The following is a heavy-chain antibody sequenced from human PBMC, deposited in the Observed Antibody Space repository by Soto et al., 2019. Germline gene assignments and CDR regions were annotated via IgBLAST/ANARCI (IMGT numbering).Heavy chain of an antibody. CDR3: ATSSSSSFYYFDY. CDR1: GYSFTSYW. D-gene: IGHD6-6*01. CDR2: IYPGDSDT. Sequence: GESLKISCKGSGYSFTSYWIGWVRQMPGKGLEWMGIIYPGDSDTRYSPSFQGQVTISADKSISTAYLQWSSLKASDTAMYYCATSSSSSFYYFDYWGQGTLVTVSS. V-gene: IGHV5-51*01. J-gene: IGHJ4*02.